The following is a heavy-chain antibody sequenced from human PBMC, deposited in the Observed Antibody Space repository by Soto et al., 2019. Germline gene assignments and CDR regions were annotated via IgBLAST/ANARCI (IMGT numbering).Heavy chain of an antibody. V-gene: IGHV3-13*01. Sequence: LRLSCAASGFTFSNYDMHWVRQTTGRGLEWVSAIDIAGATYYPDSVKGRFTISREKAKNSLYLQMNSLRADDTAVYYCARAARWLQSRYFDLWGRGTLVTVSS. CDR1: GFTFSNYD. D-gene: IGHD5-12*01. CDR2: IDIAGAT. CDR3: ARAARWLQSRYFDL. J-gene: IGHJ2*01.